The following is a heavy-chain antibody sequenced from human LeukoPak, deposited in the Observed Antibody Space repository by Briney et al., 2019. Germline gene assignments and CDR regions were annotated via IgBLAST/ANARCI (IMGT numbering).Heavy chain of an antibody. V-gene: IGHV4-34*01. CDR3: ASVTYYDFWSGDTLFDY. Sequence: SETLSLTCAVSGVSFSGYYWSWIRPPPGKGLEWIGEINHSGSTNYNPSLKSRVTISVDTSKNQFSLKLSSVTAADTAVYYCASVTYYDFWSGDTLFDYWGQGTLVTVSS. D-gene: IGHD3-3*01. CDR1: GVSFSGYY. J-gene: IGHJ4*02. CDR2: INHSGST.